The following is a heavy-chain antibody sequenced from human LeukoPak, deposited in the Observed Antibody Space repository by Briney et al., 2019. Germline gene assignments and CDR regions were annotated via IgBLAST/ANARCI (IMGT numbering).Heavy chain of an antibody. D-gene: IGHD6-19*01. Sequence: PSETLSLTCTVSGGSISSSSYYWGWIRQPPGKGLEWIGSIYYSGSTYYDPSLKSRVTISVDTSKNQFSLKLSSVTAADTAVYYCARHNPAGEQWLVGGSFDIWGQGTVVTVSS. CDR1: GGSISSSSYY. V-gene: IGHV4-39*01. J-gene: IGHJ3*02. CDR2: IYYSGST. CDR3: ARHNPAGEQWLVGGSFDI.